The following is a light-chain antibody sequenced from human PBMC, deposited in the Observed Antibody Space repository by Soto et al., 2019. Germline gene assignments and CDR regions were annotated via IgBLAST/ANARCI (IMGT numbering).Light chain of an antibody. CDR2: DAS. J-gene: IGKJ5*01. CDR3: QQRTKWPPST. V-gene: IGKV3-11*01. Sequence: EIVLTQSPATLSLSPGERATLSCRASQSVANYLAWYQQKPGQAPRLLIHDASNRATGIPARFSGSGSGTDLTLTISSLEPEDFAVYYCQQRTKWPPSTFGQGTRLEIK. CDR1: QSVANY.